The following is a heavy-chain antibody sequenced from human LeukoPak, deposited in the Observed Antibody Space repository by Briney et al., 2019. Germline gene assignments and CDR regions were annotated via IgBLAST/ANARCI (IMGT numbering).Heavy chain of an antibody. V-gene: IGHV1-2*02. CDR3: ARDRTRTGYSSGWYHDY. J-gene: IGHJ4*02. D-gene: IGHD6-19*01. CDR1: GYTFTGYY. CDR2: INPNSGGT. Sequence: ASVKVSCKASGYTFTGYYMHWVRQAPGQGLEWMGLINPNSGGTNYAQKLRGRVTMTRDTAISTAYMELSRLRSDDTAVYYCARDRTRTGYSSGWYHDYWGQGTLVTVSS.